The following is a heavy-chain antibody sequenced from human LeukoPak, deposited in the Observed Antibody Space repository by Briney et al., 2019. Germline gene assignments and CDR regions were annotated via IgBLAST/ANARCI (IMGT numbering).Heavy chain of an antibody. V-gene: IGHV1-69*13. D-gene: IGHD3-16*01. CDR3: ARNLGGGPNWFDP. CDR1: GGTFSSYA. J-gene: IGHJ5*02. CDR2: IIPIFGTA. Sequence: ASVKVSCKASGGTFSSYAISWVRQAPGQGLEWMGGIIPIFGTANYAQKFQGRVTITADESTSTAYMELSSLRSEDTAVYYCARNLGGGPNWFDPWGQGTLVTVSS.